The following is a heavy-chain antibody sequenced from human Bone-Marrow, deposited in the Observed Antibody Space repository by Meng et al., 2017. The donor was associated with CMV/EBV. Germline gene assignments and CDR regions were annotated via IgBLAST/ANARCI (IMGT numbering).Heavy chain of an antibody. CDR1: GFAFYSYG. Sequence: GGSLRLSCAASGFAFYSYGMHWVRQAPGKGLEWVAFIWYDGSNKYYADSVKGRFTISRDNAKNSLYLQMNSLRAEDTAVYYCARGGWLVRWGFDYWGQGTLVTVSS. J-gene: IGHJ4*02. CDR2: IWYDGSNK. CDR3: ARGGWLVRWGFDY. D-gene: IGHD6-19*01. V-gene: IGHV3-33*01.